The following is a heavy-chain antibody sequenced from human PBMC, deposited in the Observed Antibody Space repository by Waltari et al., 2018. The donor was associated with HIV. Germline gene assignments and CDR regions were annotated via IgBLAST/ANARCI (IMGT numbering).Heavy chain of an antibody. V-gene: IGHV3-74*01. J-gene: IGHJ4*02. D-gene: IGHD4-17*01. CDR2: INGDGSGK. Sequence: EVQLVESGGGLVQAGGSLRLSCAASGFTFSSHWMHWVRQAPGKGLVGVERINGDGSGKSYANSLRDRFSISRENAENSLHLHMNSVRPEDTGLYYCTREGVETTAPADYWGQGTLVTVSS. CDR1: GFTFSSHW. CDR3: TREGVETTAPADY.